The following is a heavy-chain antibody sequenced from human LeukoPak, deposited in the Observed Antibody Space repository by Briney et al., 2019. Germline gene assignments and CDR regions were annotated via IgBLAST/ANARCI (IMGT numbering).Heavy chain of an antibody. Sequence: GGSLRLSCAASGFTFSSYWMSWVRQAPGKGLEWVANIKQDGSEKYYVDSVKGRFTISRDNSKNTLYLQMNSLRAEDTAVYYCAKDGAYSSGHMDVWGKGTTVTVSS. J-gene: IGHJ6*03. V-gene: IGHV3-7*03. D-gene: IGHD6-19*01. CDR1: GFTFSSYW. CDR2: IKQDGSEK. CDR3: AKDGAYSSGHMDV.